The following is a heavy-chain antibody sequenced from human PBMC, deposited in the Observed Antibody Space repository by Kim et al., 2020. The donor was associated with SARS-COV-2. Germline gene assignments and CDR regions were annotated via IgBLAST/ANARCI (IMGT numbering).Heavy chain of an antibody. CDR1: GYTFTSYA. D-gene: IGHD3-3*01. J-gene: IGHJ6*03. V-gene: IGHV7-4-1*02. CDR2: INTNTGNP. Sequence: ASVKVSCKASGYTFTSYAMNWVRQAPAQGLEWMGWINTNTGNPTYAQGFTGRFVFSLDTSVSTAYLQISSLKAEDTAVYYCATKRITIFGVVNNYYMDVWGKGTTVTVSS. CDR3: ATKRITIFGVVNNYYMDV.